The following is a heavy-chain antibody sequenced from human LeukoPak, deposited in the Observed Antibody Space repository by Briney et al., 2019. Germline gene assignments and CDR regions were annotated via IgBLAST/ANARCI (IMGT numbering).Heavy chain of an antibody. J-gene: IGHJ6*02. V-gene: IGHV4-59*01. CDR1: GGSISNYY. Sequence: PSATLSLTCTVSGGSISNYYWSWPRQHPGQALEWIGYIYYTGTTKYNPSLKSRATISRVTSKNQFSLKLTAVTAADMVFFKRETAYEIDVWGQGTTVTVSS. D-gene: IGHD1-26*01. CDR3: ETAYEIDV. CDR2: IYYTGTT.